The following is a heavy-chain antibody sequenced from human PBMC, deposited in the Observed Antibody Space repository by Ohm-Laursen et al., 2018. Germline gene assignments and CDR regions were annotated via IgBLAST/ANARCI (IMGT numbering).Heavy chain of an antibody. Sequence: LSLTCAASGFTFSSYWMHWVRQGPGEGLVWVSRITSDGTSTAYADSVRGRFTISRDTAKNTLYLQMNSLRVEDTAVYYCARNPYDYWGQGTLVTVSS. D-gene: IGHD1-14*01. CDR1: GFTFSSYW. CDR2: ITSDGTST. V-gene: IGHV3-74*01. J-gene: IGHJ4*02. CDR3: ARNPYDY.